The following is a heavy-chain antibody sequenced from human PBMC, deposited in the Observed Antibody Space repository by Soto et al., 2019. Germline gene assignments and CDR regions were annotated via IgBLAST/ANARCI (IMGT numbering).Heavy chain of an antibody. CDR3: ARDVQEWEAARPFFVY. CDR2: ISAYNGNT. CDR1: GYTFTSYG. Sequence: QVQLVQSGAEVKKPGASVKVSCKASGYTFTSYGISWVRQAPGQGLEWMGWISAYNGNTNYAQQLQGRVTMTTDTSTSTACIELRSLRSDDTAVYYCARDVQEWEAARPFFVYWGEGTLVTVSS. D-gene: IGHD6-6*01. V-gene: IGHV1-18*04. J-gene: IGHJ4*02.